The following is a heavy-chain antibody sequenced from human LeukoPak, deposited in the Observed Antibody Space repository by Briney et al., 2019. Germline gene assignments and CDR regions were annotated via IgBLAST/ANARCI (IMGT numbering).Heavy chain of an antibody. D-gene: IGHD6-6*01. CDR1: GYTFNGYY. V-gene: IGHV1-2*02. CDR2: INPNSGGT. Sequence: VKVSCKASGYTFNGYYMHWVRQAPGQGLEWMGWINPNSGGTNYAQKFQGRVTITADISTSTAYMEVRSLRSEDTAVYYCARGADWQLLEYYYYYMDVWGKGTTVTVSS. J-gene: IGHJ6*03. CDR3: ARGADWQLLEYYYYYMDV.